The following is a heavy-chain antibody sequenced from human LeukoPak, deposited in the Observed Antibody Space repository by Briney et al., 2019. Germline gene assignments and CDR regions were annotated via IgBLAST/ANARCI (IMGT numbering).Heavy chain of an antibody. CDR2: IKQDGSAK. J-gene: IGHJ5*02. V-gene: IGHV3-7*03. D-gene: IGHD3-10*01. Sequence: TGGSLRLSCAASGFTFNRYWMSWVRQAPGKELQWVANIKQDGSAKYYVDSVKGRFTISRDNAKNSLYLQMTSLRAEDTALYYCAKDFRAKYGSGAYGWFDPWGQGTLVTVSS. CDR3: AKDFRAKYGSGAYGWFDP. CDR1: GFTFNRYW.